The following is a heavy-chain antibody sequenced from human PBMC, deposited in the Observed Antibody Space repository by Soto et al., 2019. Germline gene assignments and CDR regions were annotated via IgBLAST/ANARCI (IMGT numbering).Heavy chain of an antibody. CDR1: GFTFSSYA. CDR3: ARDLVVVITTGYYYYGMDV. Sequence: GGSLRLSCAASGFTFSSYAMHWVRQAPGKGLEWVAVISYDGSNKYYADSVKGRFTISRDKSKNTLYLQMNSLRAEDTAVYYCARDLVVVITTGYYYYGMDVWGQGTTVTVS. CDR2: ISYDGSNK. V-gene: IGHV3-30-3*01. D-gene: IGHD3-22*01. J-gene: IGHJ6*02.